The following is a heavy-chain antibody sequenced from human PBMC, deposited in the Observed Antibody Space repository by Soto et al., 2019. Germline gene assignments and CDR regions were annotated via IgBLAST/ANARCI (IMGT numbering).Heavy chain of an antibody. CDR1: AGSISSCY. CDR2: IYDSGTA. D-gene: IGHD2-21*01. J-gene: IGHJ5*01. V-gene: IGHV4-59*01. CDR3: ARDKYCGGGCCRKNWF. Sequence: PSETLSLTCTASAGSISSCYWSCIRQPPGRGFEWLAYIYDSGTANYNTSLKSRATILLDMAHNRLSWKLSSVHAGYTAVYDCARDKYCGGGCCRKNWF.